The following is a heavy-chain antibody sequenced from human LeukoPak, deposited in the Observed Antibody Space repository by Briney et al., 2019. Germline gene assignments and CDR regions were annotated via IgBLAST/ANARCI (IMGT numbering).Heavy chain of an antibody. V-gene: IGHV3-48*03. CDR2: ISSSGSTI. Sequence: PGGSLRLSCAASGFTFSSYEMNWVRQAPGQGLEWVSYISSSGSTIYYAHSVKGRFTISRDNAKNSLYLQLNSLRAEDTAVYYCARAEQLWLLGGWGQGTLVTVSS. CDR1: GFTFSSYE. CDR3: ARAEQLWLLGG. D-gene: IGHD5-18*01. J-gene: IGHJ4*02.